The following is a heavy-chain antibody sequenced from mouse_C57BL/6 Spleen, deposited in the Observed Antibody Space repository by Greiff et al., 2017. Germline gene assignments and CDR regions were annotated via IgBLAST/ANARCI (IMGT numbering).Heavy chain of an antibody. D-gene: IGHD2-10*02. V-gene: IGHV1-55*01. Sequence: QVQLQQPGAELVKPGASVKMSCKASGYTFTSYWITWVKQRPGQGLEWIGDIYPGSGSTNYNEKFKSKATLTVDTSSSTAYMQLSSLTSEDSAVYFCARGGGYGNLYWYFDVCGTEATVTASS. CDR1: GYTFTSYW. CDR2: IYPGSGST. CDR3: ARGGGYGNLYWYFDV. J-gene: IGHJ1*03.